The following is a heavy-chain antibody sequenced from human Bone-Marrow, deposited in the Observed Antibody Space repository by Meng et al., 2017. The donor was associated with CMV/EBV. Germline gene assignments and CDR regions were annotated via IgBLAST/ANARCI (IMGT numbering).Heavy chain of an antibody. CDR3: ARDHRKIYSGGYPRGDFLDF. CDR2: IDPNDGST. J-gene: IGHJ4*02. V-gene: IGHV1-46*01. CDR1: GYTFTINY. Sequence: ASVKVSCKASGYTFTINYLHWVRQAPGQGLEWMGIIDPNDGSTEYAQKFKGRVTMTRDTSTATVYMEVISLRSEDTAMYYCARDHRKIYSGGYPRGDFLDFWGQGTLVTVSS. D-gene: IGHD1-26*01.